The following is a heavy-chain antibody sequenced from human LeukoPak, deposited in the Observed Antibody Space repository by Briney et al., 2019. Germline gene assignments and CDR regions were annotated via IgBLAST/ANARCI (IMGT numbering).Heavy chain of an antibody. V-gene: IGHV3-53*01. J-gene: IGHJ4*02. D-gene: IGHD3-10*01. CDR3: ARGYYDSGSYFAFDY. Sequence: GGSLRLSCAASGFTFGSNYMSWVRQAPGKGLEWVSVIYSGGSTYYADSVKGRFTTSRDNSKNTLYLQMNSLRAEDTAVYYCARGYYDSGSYFAFDYWGQGTLVTVSS. CDR1: GFTFGSNY. CDR2: IYSGGST.